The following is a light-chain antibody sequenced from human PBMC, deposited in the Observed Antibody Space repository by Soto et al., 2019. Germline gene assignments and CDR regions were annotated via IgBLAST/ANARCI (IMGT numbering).Light chain of an antibody. Sequence: EIVLTQSPGTLSLSPGERATLSCRASQSVSSSYLAWYQQKPGQAPRLLIYGASSRATGIPDRFSGSGSGTDFTLTISRLEPEDFAVFYCQQYGDSPTFGQGTKVDI. CDR1: QSVSSSY. CDR3: QQYGDSPT. J-gene: IGKJ1*01. CDR2: GAS. V-gene: IGKV3-20*01.